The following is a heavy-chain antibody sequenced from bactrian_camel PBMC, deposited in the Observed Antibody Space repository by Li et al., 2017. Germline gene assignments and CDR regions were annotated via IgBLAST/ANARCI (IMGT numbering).Heavy chain of an antibody. D-gene: IGHD6*01. J-gene: IGHJ4*01. V-gene: IGHV3S40*01. CDR1: GLTFSRYG. CDR2: INSGGGST. Sequence: VQLVESGGDLVQPGGSLRLSCAASGLTFSRYGMTWVRQAPGKGLEWVSTINSGGGSTYYADSVRGRFTISKDVAKNTLYLRMNSLKSDDTAMYFCAADCSSWYHYYYWGRGTQVTVS. CDR3: AADCSSWYHYYY.